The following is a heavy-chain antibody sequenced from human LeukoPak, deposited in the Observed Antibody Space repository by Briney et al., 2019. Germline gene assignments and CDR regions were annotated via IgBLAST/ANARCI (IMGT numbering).Heavy chain of an antibody. V-gene: IGHV1-2*02. J-gene: IGHJ5*02. CDR3: ARARIAVAGNPYNWFDP. CDR1: GYTFTGYY. D-gene: IGHD6-19*01. Sequence: WASVKVSCKASGYTFTGYYMHWVRQAPGQGLEWMGWINPNSGGTNYAQKFQGRVTMTRDTSISTAYMELSRLRSDDTAVYYCARARIAVAGNPYNWFDPWGQGTLVTVSS. CDR2: INPNSGGT.